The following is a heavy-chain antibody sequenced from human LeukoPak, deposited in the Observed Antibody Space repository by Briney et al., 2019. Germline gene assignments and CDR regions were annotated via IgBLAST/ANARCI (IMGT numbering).Heavy chain of an antibody. Sequence: SQTLSLTCTVSGGSISSGGYYWSWIRQHPGKGLEWIGYIYYSGSTYYNPSLKSRVTISVDTSKNQFSLKLSSVTAADTAVYYRAATHIVVVTGGAFDIWGQGTMVTVSS. CDR3: AATHIVVVTGGAFDI. V-gene: IGHV4-31*03. CDR1: GGSISSGGYY. D-gene: IGHD2-21*02. CDR2: IYYSGST. J-gene: IGHJ3*02.